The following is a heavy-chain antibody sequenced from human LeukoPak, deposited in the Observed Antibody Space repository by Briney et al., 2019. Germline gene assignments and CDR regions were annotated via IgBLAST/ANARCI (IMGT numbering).Heavy chain of an antibody. CDR3: ARADYYDSTLDY. J-gene: IGHJ4*02. D-gene: IGHD3-22*01. V-gene: IGHV1-2*02. CDR2: INPNSGGT. CDR1: GYTFTGYY. Sequence: ASVKVSCKASGYTFTGYYMHWVRQAPGQGLEWMGWINPNSGGTNYAQKFQGRVTMTRDTSISTAYMELSRLRSDDTAMYYCARADYYDSTLDYWGQGTLVTVPS.